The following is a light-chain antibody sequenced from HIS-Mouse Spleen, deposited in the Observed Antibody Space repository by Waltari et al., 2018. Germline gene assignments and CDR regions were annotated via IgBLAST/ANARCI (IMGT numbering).Light chain of an antibody. J-gene: IGLJ3*02. CDR2: EGS. V-gene: IGLV2-23*01. CDR1: SRDVGSYNL. Sequence: QSALTQPASVSGSPGQSITISCTGPSRDVGSYNLVSCYQQHPGKAPKLMIYEGSKRPSGVSNRFSGSKSGNTASLTISGLQAEDEADYYCCSYAGSSTWVFGGGTKLTVL. CDR3: CSYAGSSTWV.